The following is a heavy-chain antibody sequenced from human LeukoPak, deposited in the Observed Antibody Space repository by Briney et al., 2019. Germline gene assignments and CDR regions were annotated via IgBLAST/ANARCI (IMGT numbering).Heavy chain of an antibody. CDR1: GFTFSSYW. V-gene: IGHV3-7*01. J-gene: IGHJ4*02. CDR3: ARGTYSSGWYGVY. Sequence: GGSLRLSCAASGFTFSSYWMSWVRQAPGKGLEWVANIKQDGSEKYYVDSVKGRFTISRDNAKNSLYLQMNSLRAEDTAVYYCARGTYSSGWYGVYWGQGTLVTVSS. CDR2: IKQDGSEK. D-gene: IGHD6-19*01.